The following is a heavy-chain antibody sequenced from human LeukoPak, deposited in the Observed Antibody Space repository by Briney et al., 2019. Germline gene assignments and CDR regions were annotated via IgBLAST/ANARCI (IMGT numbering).Heavy chain of an antibody. D-gene: IGHD3-10*01. Sequence: PGGSLRLSCAASGFTFSNFDMNWVRQAPGKGLEWVSSISRSGSDIYQVDSVKGRFTISRDNAKKSLYLQMNSLRAEDTAVYYCARGGFYGSQTYYNSGMDVRGQGTTVTVSS. CDR3: ARGGFYGSQTYYNSGMDV. J-gene: IGHJ6*02. CDR1: GFTFSNFD. CDR2: ISRSGSDI. V-gene: IGHV3-21*01.